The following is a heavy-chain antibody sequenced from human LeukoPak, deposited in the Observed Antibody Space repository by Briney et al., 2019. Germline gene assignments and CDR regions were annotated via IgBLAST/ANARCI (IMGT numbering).Heavy chain of an antibody. V-gene: IGHV4-39*01. J-gene: IGHJ4*02. D-gene: IGHD3-10*01. CDR1: GGSISSSSYY. CDR2: IYYSGST. CDR3: AAGNMVRGVTTIDY. Sequence: SETLSLTCTVSGGSISSSSYYWGWIRQPPGKGLEWIGSIYYSGSTYYNPSLKSRVTISVDTSKNQFSLKLSSVTAADTAVYYCAAGNMVRGVTTIDYWGQGTLVTVSS.